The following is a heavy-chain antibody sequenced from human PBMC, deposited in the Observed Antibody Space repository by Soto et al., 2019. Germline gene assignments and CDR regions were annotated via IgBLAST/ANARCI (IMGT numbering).Heavy chain of an antibody. CDR1: GYTFTSYG. CDR3: VRRHVSATGIDWFDP. V-gene: IGHV1-3*01. D-gene: IGHD6-13*01. CDR2: INAANGDT. J-gene: IGHJ5*02. Sequence: GXSVKVSCKASGYTFTSYGIHWVRQAPGQRLEWMGWINAANGDTKYSPKFQGRVTITRDTSASTAYMELSSLRSEDTAVYYCVRRHVSATGIDWFDPWGQGTLVTVSS.